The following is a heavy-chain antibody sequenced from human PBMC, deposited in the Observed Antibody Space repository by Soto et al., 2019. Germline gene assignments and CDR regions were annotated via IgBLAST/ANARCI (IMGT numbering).Heavy chain of an antibody. CDR1: GYTFTSYG. CDR3: ARVDIQYDYVSSGYTAFDM. J-gene: IGHJ3*02. D-gene: IGHD3-22*01. V-gene: IGHV1-18*01. CDR2: ISAYNGNT. Sequence: QVQLVQSGAEVKKPGASVKVSCKASGYTFTSYGISWVRQAPGQGLEWMGWISAYNGNTNYAQKLQGRVTMTTDTSPSIAYMEMRSLSSDVTAVYYCARVDIQYDYVSSGYTAFDMWGQGTMVTVSS.